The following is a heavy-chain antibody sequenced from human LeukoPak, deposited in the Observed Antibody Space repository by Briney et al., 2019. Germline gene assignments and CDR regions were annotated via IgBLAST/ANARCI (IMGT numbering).Heavy chain of an antibody. CDR2: INTAGCST. Sequence: GGSLTLSCAASGLTFSSYWMHWVRQAPGKGLVWVSRINTAGCSTSYAVSVKGRFTISRHNAKHTLSLQMNRLRPEHTAVLYCARDGVYDDSSGYPSVMDVWGKGTTVTVSS. CDR3: ARDGVYDDSSGYPSVMDV. V-gene: IGHV3-74*01. CDR1: GLTFSSYW. J-gene: IGHJ6*04. D-gene: IGHD3-22*01.